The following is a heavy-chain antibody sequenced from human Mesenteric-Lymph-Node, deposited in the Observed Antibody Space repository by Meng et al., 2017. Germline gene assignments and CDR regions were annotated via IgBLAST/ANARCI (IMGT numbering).Heavy chain of an antibody. Sequence: QVHLQQSGPGLGKPSHTLSLTCIVSGGSISSGDYYWSWIRQPPGKGLEWIGCIYYSGSTYYNPSLKSRVTISVDTSKNQFSLKLSSVTAADTAVYYCVRSSAWVRTGFDPWGQGTLVTVSS. CDR1: GGSISSGDYY. CDR2: IYYSGST. D-gene: IGHD6-19*01. V-gene: IGHV4-31*03. CDR3: VRSSAWVRTGFDP. J-gene: IGHJ5*02.